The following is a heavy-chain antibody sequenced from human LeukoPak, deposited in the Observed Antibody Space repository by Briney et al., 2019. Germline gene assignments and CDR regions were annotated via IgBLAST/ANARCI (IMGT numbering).Heavy chain of an antibody. J-gene: IGHJ4*02. CDR1: GFSFSAYA. CDR2: VSSDGSDK. V-gene: IGHV3-30-3*01. Sequence: PGRSLRLSCATSGFSFSAYAVHWVRQAPGKGLEWVAAVSSDGSDKYYADSVKGRCTISRDNAKNSLYLQMNSLRAEDTALYYCARGGWFGELLFDYWGQGTLVTVSS. D-gene: IGHD3-10*01. CDR3: ARGGWFGELLFDY.